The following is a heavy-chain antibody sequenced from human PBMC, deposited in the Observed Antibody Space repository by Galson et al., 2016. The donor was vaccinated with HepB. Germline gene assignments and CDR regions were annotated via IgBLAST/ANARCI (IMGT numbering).Heavy chain of an antibody. CDR2: IHSGGSTT. J-gene: IGHJ3*02. CDR1: GFIFSNYW. Sequence: LRLSCAASGFIFSNYWMHWVRQAPGKGLVWVSRIHSGGSTTSYADSVKGRFTVSRDNAKNTLYMQMNSLRAEDTAVYYCARESPPTAGAFDIWGQGRMVTVSS. CDR3: ARESPPTAGAFDI. D-gene: IGHD4-17*01. V-gene: IGHV3-74*01.